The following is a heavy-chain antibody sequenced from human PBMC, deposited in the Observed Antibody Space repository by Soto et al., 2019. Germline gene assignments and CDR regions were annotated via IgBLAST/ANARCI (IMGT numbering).Heavy chain of an antibody. CDR2: ITSSGDLT. Sequence: EEQLFEAGGDLVQPGGSLRVSCAASGFTFSNHAMAWVRQAPGRGLEWVLTITSSGDLTYYADSVKGRFTISRDNSKNTLSLQVNSLRVEDTAVYYCAKGGGRGFFFDDWGQGTLVTVSS. D-gene: IGHD2-15*01. J-gene: IGHJ4*02. V-gene: IGHV3-23*01. CDR3: AKGGGRGFFFDD. CDR1: GFTFSNHA.